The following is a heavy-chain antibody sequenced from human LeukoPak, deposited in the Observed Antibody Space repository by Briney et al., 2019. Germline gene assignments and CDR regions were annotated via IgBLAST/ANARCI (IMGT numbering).Heavy chain of an antibody. D-gene: IGHD3-10*01. Sequence: PGGSLRLSCAASGFTFTRFNMNWVRQAPGKGLELVSSITSSGTYIYYADSVKGRFTISRDNAKNSLYLQMNSLRDEDTAVYYCARVPMYYSGSRSYDDYWGQGTLVTVSS. J-gene: IGHJ4*02. CDR1: GFTFTRFN. CDR2: ITSSGTYI. CDR3: ARVPMYYSGSRSYDDY. V-gene: IGHV3-21*06.